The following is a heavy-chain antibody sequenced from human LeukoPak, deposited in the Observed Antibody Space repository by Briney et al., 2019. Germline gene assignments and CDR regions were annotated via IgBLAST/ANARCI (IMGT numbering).Heavy chain of an antibody. CDR3: AREDGYGGNSFDY. V-gene: IGHV3-53*01. D-gene: IGHD4-23*01. CDR2: IYSGGST. CDR1: GFTVSRNY. J-gene: IGHJ4*02. Sequence: GGSLRLSCAASGFTVSRNYMSWVRQAPGKGLEWVSIIYSGGSTYYADSVKGRFTISRDNSKNTLYLQMNSLRAEDTAVYYCAREDGYGGNSFDYWGQGTLVTVPS.